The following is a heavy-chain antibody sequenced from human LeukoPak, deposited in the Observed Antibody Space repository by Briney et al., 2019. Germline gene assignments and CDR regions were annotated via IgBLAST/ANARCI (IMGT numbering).Heavy chain of an antibody. V-gene: IGHV4-59*01. CDR1: GGSIRGLY. D-gene: IGHD6-19*01. CDR3: ARGWSSGWYRNDY. Sequence: PSETLSLTCTVSGGSIRGLYWSWIRQPPGKGLEWIGYIYYSGSTTYNPSLKSRVTISVDTSKNQFSLKLSSVTAADTAVYYCARGWSSGWYRNDYWGQGTLVTVSS. CDR2: IYYSGST. J-gene: IGHJ4*02.